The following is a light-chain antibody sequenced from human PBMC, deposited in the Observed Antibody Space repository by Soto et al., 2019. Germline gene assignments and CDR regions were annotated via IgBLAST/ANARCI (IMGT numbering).Light chain of an antibody. J-gene: IGKJ2*01. CDR2: DVS. CDR1: QSVSSY. CDR3: LQRSTWYT. V-gene: IGKV3-11*01. Sequence: EIVLTQSPATLSLSPGERATLSCRASQSVSSYLAWYQQKPGQAPRLVIYDVSSRATGVPPRFSGSGSGTDFTLTISSLEPEDFAFDYCLQRSTWYTFGQGTKLEIK.